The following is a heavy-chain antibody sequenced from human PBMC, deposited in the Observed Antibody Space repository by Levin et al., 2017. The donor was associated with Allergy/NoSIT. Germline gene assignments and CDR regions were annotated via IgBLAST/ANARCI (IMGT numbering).Heavy chain of an antibody. Sequence: ETLSLTCAASGFTFSSYWMHWVRQAPGKGLVWVSRTIGDGSNTGYADSVKGRFTISRDNAKNTLYLQMNSLRAEDTAVYFCARTLYYYGMDVWGQGTTVTVSS. CDR1: GFTFSSYW. CDR3: ARTLYYYGMDV. CDR2: TIGDGSNT. J-gene: IGHJ6*02. V-gene: IGHV3-74*01.